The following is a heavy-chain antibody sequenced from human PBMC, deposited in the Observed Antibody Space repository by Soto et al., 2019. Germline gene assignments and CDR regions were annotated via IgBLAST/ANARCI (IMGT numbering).Heavy chain of an antibody. CDR2: IFHDGTA. D-gene: IGHD3-10*01. V-gene: IGHV4-4*02. J-gene: IGHJ4*02. CDR1: GVSISSGNW. Sequence: TSETLSLTCAVSGVSISSGNWWTWVRQTPQRGLEYIGEIFHDGTANYYPSFERRVAISVDTSKNQFSLKLTSVTAADTAIYFCARLVYDTRLNYMYFDFWGQGTQVTVSS. CDR3: ARLVYDTRLNYMYFDF.